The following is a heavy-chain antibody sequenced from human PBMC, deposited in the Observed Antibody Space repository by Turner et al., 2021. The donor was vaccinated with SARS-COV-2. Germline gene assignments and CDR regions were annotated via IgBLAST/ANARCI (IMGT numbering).Heavy chain of an antibody. CDR3: ARGDVVGADFDF. Sequence: QVQLLQSGAEVKKPGASVTVSCKASGYIFTNYYMHWVRQAPGQGLEWMGIINGRGDVTGYAEKFQGRVTMTTDTSTRTVYMKVKSLRSDDTAVYFCARGDVVGADFDFWGQGTLVTVSP. J-gene: IGHJ4*02. CDR2: INGRGDVT. V-gene: IGHV1-46*03. CDR1: GYIFTNYY. D-gene: IGHD1-26*01.